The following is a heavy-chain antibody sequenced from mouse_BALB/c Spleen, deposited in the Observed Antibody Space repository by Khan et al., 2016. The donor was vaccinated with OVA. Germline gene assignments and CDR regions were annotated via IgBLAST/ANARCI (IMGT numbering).Heavy chain of an antibody. V-gene: IGHV5-9-3*01. D-gene: IGHD2-1*01. CDR2: ISSDGDYT. CDR3: ARSPYGNFAY. J-gene: IGHJ3*01. Sequence: EVHLVESGGGFVKPGGSLKLSCAASGFTFSTYAMSWVRQTPEKRLEWVATISSDGDYTYFPDNVTGRFTISRDNAKNTLCLQMTSLRSEDTAMYYCARSPYGNFAYWGQGTLVTVSA. CDR1: GFTFSTYA.